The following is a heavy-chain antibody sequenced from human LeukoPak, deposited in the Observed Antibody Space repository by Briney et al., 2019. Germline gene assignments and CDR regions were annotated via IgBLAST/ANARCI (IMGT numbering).Heavy chain of an antibody. Sequence: ASVKVSCKASGYTFTSYAIHWVRQAPGQRLEWMGWISAGNGNTKYSQNFQGRVTFISNTSATTAFMELSSLRSEDAAVYYCARDSGSGSDDYWGQGTLVTVSS. CDR2: ISAGNGNT. V-gene: IGHV1-3*01. CDR1: GYTFTSYA. D-gene: IGHD1-26*01. J-gene: IGHJ4*02. CDR3: ARDSGSGSDDY.